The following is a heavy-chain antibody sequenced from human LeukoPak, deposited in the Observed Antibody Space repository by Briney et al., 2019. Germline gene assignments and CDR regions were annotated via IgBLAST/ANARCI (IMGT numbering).Heavy chain of an antibody. J-gene: IGHJ4*02. CDR3: ARDGVFSGSYTFDY. D-gene: IGHD3-10*01. V-gene: IGHV1-69*05. Sequence: SVKVSCXASGGTFSNYAISWVRQAHGQGLEWMGRIIPIFGTANYAQKFQGRVTITTDESTSTAYMELSSLRSEDTAVYYCARDGVFSGSYTFDYWGQGTLVTVSS. CDR1: GGTFSNYA. CDR2: IIPIFGTA.